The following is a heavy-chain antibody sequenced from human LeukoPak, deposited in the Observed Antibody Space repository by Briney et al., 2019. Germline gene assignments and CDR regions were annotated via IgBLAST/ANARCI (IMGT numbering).Heavy chain of an antibody. CDR3: ARGTDDSSGLVY. D-gene: IGHD3-22*01. V-gene: IGHV4-39*07. CDR2: IYYSGST. J-gene: IGHJ4*02. CDR1: GGSISSSSYY. Sequence: SETLSLTCTVSGGSISSSSYYWGWIRQPPGKGLEWIGSIYYSGSTYYNPSLKSRVTISVDTSKNQFSLKLSSVTAADTAVYYCARGTDDSSGLVYWGQGTLVTVSS.